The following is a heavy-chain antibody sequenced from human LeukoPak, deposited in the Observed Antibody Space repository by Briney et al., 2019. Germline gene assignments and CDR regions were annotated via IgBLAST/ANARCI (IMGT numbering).Heavy chain of an antibody. J-gene: IGHJ3*02. Sequence: GGSLRLSCAASGFTFSSYGMQWVRQAPGKGLEWVAVIWYDGSNKYYADSVKGRFTISRDNSKNTLYLQMNSLRAEDTAVYYCARETGGYGYGFGAFDIWGQGTMVTVSS. CDR1: GFTFSSYG. CDR3: ARETGGYGYGFGAFDI. D-gene: IGHD5-18*01. CDR2: IWYDGSNK. V-gene: IGHV3-33*01.